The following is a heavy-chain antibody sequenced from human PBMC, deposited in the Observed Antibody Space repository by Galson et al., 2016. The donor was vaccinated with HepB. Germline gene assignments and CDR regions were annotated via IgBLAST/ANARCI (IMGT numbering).Heavy chain of an antibody. V-gene: IGHV4-39*01. D-gene: IGHD1-26*01. CDR2: MHFGGST. CDR1: GDSITSTSHC. CDR3: ARADSGPYRHYSDY. J-gene: IGHJ4*02. Sequence: SETLSLTCSVSGDSITSTSHCWGWIRQTPGKGLEWIVSMHFGGSTFYNPSLRSRVTVPVDTSRNQFSLKLTSVTAADTAAYYCARADSGPYRHYSDYWGQGTLVTVSS.